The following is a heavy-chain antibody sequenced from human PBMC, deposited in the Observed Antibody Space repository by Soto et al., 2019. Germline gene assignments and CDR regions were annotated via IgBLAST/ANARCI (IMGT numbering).Heavy chain of an antibody. D-gene: IGHD1-26*01. J-gene: IGHJ3*02. CDR2: ISSSSSYI. CDR1: GFTFSSYS. CDR3: ASEYSSDAFDI. Sequence: EVQLVESGGGLVKPGGSLRLSCAASGFTFSSYSMNWVRQAPGKGLEWVSSISSSSSYIYYADSVKGRFTISRDNPKNSLYLQLNSLRAEDTAVYYCASEYSSDAFDIWGQGTMVTVSS. V-gene: IGHV3-21*01.